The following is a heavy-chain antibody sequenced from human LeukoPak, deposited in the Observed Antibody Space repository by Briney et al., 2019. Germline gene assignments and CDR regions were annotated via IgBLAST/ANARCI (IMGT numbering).Heavy chain of an antibody. CDR1: GFTITDHH. CDR3: VRVVTTSSGWYHFDN. CDR2: IKTNKPNSCCT. V-gene: IGHV3-72*01. Sequence: GGSLRLSCAASGFTITDHHMGWVRQAPGKGMEGVGRIKTNKPNSCCTEYAASVKGRFTISRDDSKNSLYLQLNSLKTEDTAVYYCVRVVTTSSGWYHFDNWGQGTLVTVSS. J-gene: IGHJ4*02. D-gene: IGHD6-13*01.